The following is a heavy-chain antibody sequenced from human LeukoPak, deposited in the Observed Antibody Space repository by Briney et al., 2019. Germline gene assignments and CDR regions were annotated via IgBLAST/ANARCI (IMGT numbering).Heavy chain of an antibody. Sequence: ASVKVSCKASGYTFTGYYMHWERQAPGQGLEWMGRINPNSGGTNYAQKFQGRVTMTRDTSISTAYMELSRLRSDDTAVYYCASGGYSSSWYEDPNWFDPWGQGTLVTVSS. CDR2: INPNSGGT. CDR3: ASGGYSSSWYEDPNWFDP. J-gene: IGHJ5*02. D-gene: IGHD6-13*01. CDR1: GYTFTGYY. V-gene: IGHV1-2*06.